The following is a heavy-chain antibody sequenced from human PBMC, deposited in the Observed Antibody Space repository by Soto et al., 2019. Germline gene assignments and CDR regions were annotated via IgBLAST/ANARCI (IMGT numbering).Heavy chain of an antibody. V-gene: IGHV3-23*01. CDR3: ARTIAGYFWAGAY. J-gene: IGHJ4*02. CDR1: GFTFNMYA. D-gene: IGHD1-1*01. CDR2: IGGSGANT. Sequence: GGSLRLSCAASGFTFNMYAMSWVRQAPGKGLEWVSGIGGSGANTYYADFVKGRFTISRDNSKNTLYLQMDSLRAEDTAIYYCARTIAGYFWAGAYWGQGTLVTVSS.